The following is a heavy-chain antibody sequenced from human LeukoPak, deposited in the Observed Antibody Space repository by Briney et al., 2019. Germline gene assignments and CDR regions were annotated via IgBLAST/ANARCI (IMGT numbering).Heavy chain of an antibody. D-gene: IGHD5-18*01. V-gene: IGHV3-53*01. CDR3: ARYHTALNY. CDR2: IYSGGST. CDR1: GFSVSSDY. Sequence: PGGSLRLSCAASGFSVSSDYMTWVRQAPGKGLEWGSVIYSGGSTYYADSVKGRFTISRDNSKNTLYLQMNNVRVEDTAVYFCARYHTALNYWGQGTLVTASS. J-gene: IGHJ4*02.